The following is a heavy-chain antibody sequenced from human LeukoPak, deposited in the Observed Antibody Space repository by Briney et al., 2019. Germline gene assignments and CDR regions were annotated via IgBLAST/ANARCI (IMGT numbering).Heavy chain of an antibody. D-gene: IGHD4/OR15-4a*01. Sequence: GGSLRLSCAASGFTFSIYSMNWVRQAPGKGLEWVSSISSSSSYIYYADSVKGRFTISRDNAKNSLYLQMNSLRAEDTAVYYCARDGAQMTFDYWGQGTLVTVSS. J-gene: IGHJ4*02. CDR2: ISSSSSYI. CDR1: GFTFSIYS. V-gene: IGHV3-21*01. CDR3: ARDGAQMTFDY.